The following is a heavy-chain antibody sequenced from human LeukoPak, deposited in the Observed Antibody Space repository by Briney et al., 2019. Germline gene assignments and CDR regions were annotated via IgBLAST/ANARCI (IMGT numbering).Heavy chain of an antibody. CDR3: AKTPKTYYYYYGMDV. CDR1: GFTFSSYW. J-gene: IGHJ6*02. Sequence: PGGSLRLSCAASGFTFSSYWMSWVRQAPGKGLEWVANIKQDGSEKYYVDSVKGRFTISRDNAKNSLYLEMNSLRTEDTALYYCAKTPKTYYYYYGMDVWGQGTTVTVSS. CDR2: IKQDGSEK. V-gene: IGHV3-7*03.